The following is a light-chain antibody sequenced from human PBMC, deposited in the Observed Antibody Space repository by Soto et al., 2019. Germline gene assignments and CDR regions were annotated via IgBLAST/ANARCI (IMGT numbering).Light chain of an antibody. V-gene: IGKV3-15*01. Sequence: EVVMTQSPAALSVSPGARATHSCRASQSVSRNLAWYQQRPGQPPRLVMYGASTRATGIPARFSGSGSGTEFNLTISVLQSEDCVVYYCQHYNNWPPYTFGQGTKLVIK. CDR1: QSVSRN. CDR2: GAS. J-gene: IGKJ2*01. CDR3: QHYNNWPPYT.